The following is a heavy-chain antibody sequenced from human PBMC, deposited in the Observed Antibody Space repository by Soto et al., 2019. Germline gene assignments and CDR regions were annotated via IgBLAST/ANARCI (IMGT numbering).Heavy chain of an antibody. Sequence: GGSLRLSCVASGFTFSSYWMHWVRQAPGKGLVWVSRINRDGSTTTYADSVKGRFTISRDNAKNTLYLQMNSLRADDTAVYYCARVATGSYNWFDPWGQGTLVTVSS. CDR3: ARVATGSYNWFDP. D-gene: IGHD1-26*01. V-gene: IGHV3-74*01. CDR1: GFTFSSYW. CDR2: INRDGSTT. J-gene: IGHJ5*02.